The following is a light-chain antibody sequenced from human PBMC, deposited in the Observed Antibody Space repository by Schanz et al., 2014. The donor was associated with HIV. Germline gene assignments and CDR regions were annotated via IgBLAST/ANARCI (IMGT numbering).Light chain of an antibody. CDR2: DVS. J-gene: IGLJ1*01. CDR1: SGDVGSYNY. V-gene: IGLV2-14*03. Sequence: QSALTQPASVSGSPGQSISISCTGTSGDVGSYNYVSWYQQHPGKAPKLMIYDVSNRPSGVSSRFSGSKSGNTASLTISGLRADDEVFYYSPLKTTPATFVFGTGTKLTVL. CDR3: PLKTTPATFV.